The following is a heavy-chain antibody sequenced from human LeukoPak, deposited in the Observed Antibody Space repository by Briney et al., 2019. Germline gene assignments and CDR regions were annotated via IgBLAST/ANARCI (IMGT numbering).Heavy chain of an antibody. CDR2: IIPIFGTA. CDR3: ARANSLPRGTIAVAVPGAFDI. CDR1: GYTFISYG. J-gene: IGHJ3*02. V-gene: IGHV1-69*05. Sequence: ASVKVSCKASGYTFISYGISWVRQAPGQGLEWMGGIIPIFGTANYAQKFQGRVTITTDESTSTAYMELSSLRSEDTAVYYCARANSLPRGTIAVAVPGAFDIWGQGTMVTVSS. D-gene: IGHD6-19*01.